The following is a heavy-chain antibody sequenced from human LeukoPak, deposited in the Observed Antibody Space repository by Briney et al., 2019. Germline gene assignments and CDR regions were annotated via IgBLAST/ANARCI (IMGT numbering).Heavy chain of an antibody. CDR2: INPNSGGT. J-gene: IGHJ6*03. CDR1: GYTFTGYY. D-gene: IGHD3-22*01. Sequence: ASVKVSCKASGYTFTGYYMHWVRQAPGQGLEWMGWINPNSGGTNYAQKFQGRVTMTRDTSISTAYMELSRLRSDDTAVYYCARGSGYDSSGPLGYYYMDVWGKGTTVTVSS. CDR3: ARGSGYDSSGPLGYYYMDV. V-gene: IGHV1-2*02.